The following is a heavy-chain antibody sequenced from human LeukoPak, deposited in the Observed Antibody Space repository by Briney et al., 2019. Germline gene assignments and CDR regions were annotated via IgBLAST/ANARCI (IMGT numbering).Heavy chain of an antibody. J-gene: IGHJ4*02. V-gene: IGHV4-61*02. D-gene: IGHD3-9*01. CDR2: IYTSGST. CDR1: GGSIISGSYY. CDR3: ARQYYDILTGYYGSFDY. Sequence: SETLSLTCTVSGGSIISGSYYWSWIRQPAGKGLEWIGRIYTSGSTNYNPSLKSRVTISVDTSKNQFSLKLSSVTAADTAVYYCARQYYDILTGYYGSFDYWGQGTLVTVSS.